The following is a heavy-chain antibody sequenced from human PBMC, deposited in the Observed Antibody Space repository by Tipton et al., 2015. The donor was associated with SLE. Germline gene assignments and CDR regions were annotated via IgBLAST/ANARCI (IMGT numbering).Heavy chain of an antibody. CDR1: GASISSHY. V-gene: IGHV4-59*08. Sequence: GLVKPSETLSLTCTVSGASISSHYWSWIRQPPGKGLEWIGYFYYSGSSDYNPSLKSRVTISLDTSRDQFSLKLTSVTAADTAVYYCARGGTDIPYWGQGTLVTVSS. J-gene: IGHJ4*02. CDR2: FYYSGSS. CDR3: ARGGTDIPY. D-gene: IGHD1-1*01.